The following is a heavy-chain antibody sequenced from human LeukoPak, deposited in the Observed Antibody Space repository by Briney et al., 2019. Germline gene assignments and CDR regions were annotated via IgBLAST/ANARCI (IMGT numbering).Heavy chain of an antibody. Sequence: PGGSLRLSCAASGFSFRKYWMSWVRQAPGKGLEGVANIQQDGSETYYVDSVKGRFTISRDNAKNSLYLQMNSLRADDTAVYYCATSGGSGWSRDINWFDPWGQGTLVTVSS. D-gene: IGHD6-19*01. J-gene: IGHJ5*02. V-gene: IGHV3-7*01. CDR1: GFSFRKYW. CDR2: IQQDGSET. CDR3: ATSGGSGWSRDINWFDP.